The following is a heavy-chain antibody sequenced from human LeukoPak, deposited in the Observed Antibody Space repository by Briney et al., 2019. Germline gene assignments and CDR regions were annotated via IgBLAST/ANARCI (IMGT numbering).Heavy chain of an antibody. J-gene: IGHJ4*02. CDR3: ARVEITMVRGPDRVDY. V-gene: IGHV1-69*13. D-gene: IGHD3-10*01. Sequence: ASVKVSCKASGGTFSSYAISWVRQAPGQGLEWMGGIIPIFGTANYAQKFQGRVTITADESTSTAYMELRSLRSDDTAVYYCARVEITMVRGPDRVDYWGQGTLVTVSP. CDR2: IIPIFGTA. CDR1: GGTFSSYA.